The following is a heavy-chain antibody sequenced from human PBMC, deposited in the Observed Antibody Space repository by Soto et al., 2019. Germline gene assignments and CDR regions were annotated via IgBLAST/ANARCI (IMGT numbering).Heavy chain of an antibody. D-gene: IGHD1-7*01. CDR2: VSGSSGGK. Sequence: EVQLLESGGGLVQPGGSLRLSCAASGFTFSSYAMSWVRQAPGKGLEGVASVSGSSGGKSYADSVKGRFTISRDNSTSTVYLQMNSLRAEATAVYFCAKDWCSGTTCYCLENWGQGTLVTVSS. CDR1: GFTFSSYA. J-gene: IGHJ4*02. V-gene: IGHV3-23*01. CDR3: AKDWCSGTTCYCLEN.